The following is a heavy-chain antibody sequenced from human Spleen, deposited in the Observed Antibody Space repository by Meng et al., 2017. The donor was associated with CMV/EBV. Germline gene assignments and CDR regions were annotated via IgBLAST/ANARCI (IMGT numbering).Heavy chain of an antibody. V-gene: IGHV4-4*07. CDR1: VGSISSYY. CDR2: IYTSGST. D-gene: IGHD2-2*01. CDR3: ARPAAILGEYYLDY. Sequence: QVQRRESGPVLVKPSETLSLTFTVSVGSISSYYWSWIRQPAGKGLEWIGRIYTSGSTNYNPSLKSRVTISVDTSKNQFSLKLSSVTAADTAVYYCARPAAILGEYYLDYWGQGTLVTVSS. J-gene: IGHJ4*02.